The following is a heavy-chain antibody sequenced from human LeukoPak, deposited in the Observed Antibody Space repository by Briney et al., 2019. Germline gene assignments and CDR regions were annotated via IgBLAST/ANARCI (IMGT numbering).Heavy chain of an antibody. Sequence: SETLSLTCTDSGGAISSSNNYWGWIRQPPGKGLEWIGSSGSTYYNPSLKSRVTISVDTSKNQFSLKLSSVTAADTAVYYCARSYHGVDVWGQGTTVTVSS. J-gene: IGHJ6*02. CDR1: GGAISSSNNY. V-gene: IGHV4-39*01. CDR3: ARSYHGVDV. CDR2: SGST. D-gene: IGHD3-16*02.